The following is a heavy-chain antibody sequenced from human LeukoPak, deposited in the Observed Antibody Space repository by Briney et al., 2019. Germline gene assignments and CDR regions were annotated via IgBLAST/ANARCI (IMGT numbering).Heavy chain of an antibody. CDR1: GFTFSSYA. D-gene: IGHD6-13*01. J-gene: IGHJ4*02. CDR2: ISGSGGST. Sequence: GGSLRLSCAASGFTFSSYATSWVRQAPGKGLEWVSAISGSGGSTYYADSVKGRFTISRDNSKDTLYLQMNSLRAEDTAVYYCAKDGLWNPGIAAAGTRRGYFDYWGQGTLVTVSS. CDR3: AKDGLWNPGIAAAGTRRGYFDY. V-gene: IGHV3-23*01.